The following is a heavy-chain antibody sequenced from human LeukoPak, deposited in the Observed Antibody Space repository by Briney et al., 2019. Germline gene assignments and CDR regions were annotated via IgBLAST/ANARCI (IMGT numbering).Heavy chain of an antibody. Sequence: SQTLSLTCTVSGGSISSGGYYWGWIRQHPGKGLEWIGYIYYSGTTYYNPSLKSRATISMDTSKNQFSLKLSSVTAADTAVYYCARSTGGAAAADFDPWGQGTLVTVSS. J-gene: IGHJ5*02. V-gene: IGHV4-31*03. CDR2: IYYSGTT. D-gene: IGHD6-13*01. CDR3: ARSTGGAAAADFDP. CDR1: GGSISSGGYY.